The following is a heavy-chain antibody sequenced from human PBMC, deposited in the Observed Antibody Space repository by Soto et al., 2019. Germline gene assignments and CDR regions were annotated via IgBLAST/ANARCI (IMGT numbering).Heavy chain of an antibody. CDR1: GGSISSSGYY. J-gene: IGHJ5*02. V-gene: IGHV4-39*02. CDR2: IYYSGST. D-gene: IGHD6-6*01. CDR3: ARERPDGARLDP. Sequence: PSETLSLTCTVSGGSISSSGYYWAWIRQPPGKGLEWIGSIYYSGSTYYNPSLKSRVTISVDTSKNQFSLKLSSVTAADTAVYYCARERPDGARLDPWGQGTLVTVSS.